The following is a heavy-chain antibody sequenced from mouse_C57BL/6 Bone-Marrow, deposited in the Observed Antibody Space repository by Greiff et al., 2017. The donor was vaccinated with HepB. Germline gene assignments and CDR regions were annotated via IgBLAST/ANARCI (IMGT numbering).Heavy chain of an antibody. Sequence: VQLQQSGAELARPGASVKLSCKASGYTFTSYGISWVKQRTGQGLEWIGEIYPRSGNTYYNEKFKGKATLTADKSSSTAYMELRSLTSEDSAVYFCARGLYDGYYVPYAMDYWGQGTSVTVSS. D-gene: IGHD2-3*01. CDR2: IYPRSGNT. CDR1: GYTFTSYG. J-gene: IGHJ4*01. CDR3: ARGLYDGYYVPYAMDY. V-gene: IGHV1-81*01.